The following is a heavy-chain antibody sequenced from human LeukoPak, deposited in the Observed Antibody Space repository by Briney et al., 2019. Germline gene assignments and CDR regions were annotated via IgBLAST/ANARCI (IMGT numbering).Heavy chain of an antibody. CDR2: IWYDGSND. CDR1: GFTFSNYA. V-gene: IGHV3-33*01. CDR3: AREADCSGGNCYRGAFDI. Sequence: PGRSLRLSCEASGFTFSNYAFHWVRQAPGKGLEWVAVIWYDGSNDYYANSAKGRFTISRDNSKNTLYLQMNSLRSEDTAIYYCAREADCSGGNCYRGAFDIWGQGTMITVSS. D-gene: IGHD2-15*01. J-gene: IGHJ3*02.